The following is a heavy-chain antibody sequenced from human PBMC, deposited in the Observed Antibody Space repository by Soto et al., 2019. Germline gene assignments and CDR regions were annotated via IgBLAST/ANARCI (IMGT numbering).Heavy chain of an antibody. J-gene: IGHJ6*02. CDR1: GFTFSSYG. V-gene: IGHV3-30*18. CDR3: AKDLGPVVVVAATHYGMDV. CDR2: ISYDGSNK. Sequence: GGSLRLSCAASGFTFSSYGMHWVRQAPGKGLEWVAVISYDGSNKYYADSVKGRFTISRDNSKNTLYLQMNSLRAEDTAVYYCAKDLGPVVVVAATHYGMDVWGQGTTVTVSS. D-gene: IGHD2-15*01.